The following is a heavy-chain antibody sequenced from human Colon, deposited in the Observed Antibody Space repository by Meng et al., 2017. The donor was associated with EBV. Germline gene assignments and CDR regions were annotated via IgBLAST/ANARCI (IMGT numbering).Heavy chain of an antibody. CDR3: AREVRRGRVGFDD. J-gene: IGHJ4*02. Sequence: VHLVESGGXXVKRGXSLRLSCTASGFTFSDYFMGWVRQVPGKGLEWIAYISGYSNTIYYGDSVKGRFIVSRDNAKDSLYLHMNSLRADDTAVYYCAREVRRGRVGFDDWGQGTLVTVSS. CDR1: GFTFSDYF. D-gene: IGHD1-26*01. CDR2: ISGYSNTI. V-gene: IGHV3-11*01.